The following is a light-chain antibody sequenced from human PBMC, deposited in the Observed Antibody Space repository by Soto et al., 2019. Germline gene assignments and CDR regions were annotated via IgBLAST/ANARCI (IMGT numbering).Light chain of an antibody. Sequence: DIQMTQSPSSLSASVGGRVTITCRASQGISTYLAWYQQKPGKVPKLLIYAASTLQSGVPSRFSGSGSGTEFTLTISSLQPEDVATYYGQKYNSAPLTVGGGTKVEIK. CDR1: QGISTY. V-gene: IGKV1-27*01. CDR3: QKYNSAPLT. J-gene: IGKJ4*01. CDR2: AAS.